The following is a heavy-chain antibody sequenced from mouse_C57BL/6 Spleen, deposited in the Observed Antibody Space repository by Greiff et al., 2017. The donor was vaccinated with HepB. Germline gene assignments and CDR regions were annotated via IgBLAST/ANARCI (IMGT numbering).Heavy chain of an antibody. CDR1: GYTFTDYY. Sequence: QVQLQQSGPELVKPGASVKISCKASGYTFTDYYINWVKQRPGQGLEWIGWIFPGSGSTYYNEKFKGQATLTVDKSSSTAYMLLSSLTSEDSAVYFSARMDYDGSSNEDAMDYWGQGTSVTVSS. CDR3: ARMDYDGSSNEDAMDY. V-gene: IGHV1-75*01. J-gene: IGHJ4*01. D-gene: IGHD1-1*01. CDR2: IFPGSGST.